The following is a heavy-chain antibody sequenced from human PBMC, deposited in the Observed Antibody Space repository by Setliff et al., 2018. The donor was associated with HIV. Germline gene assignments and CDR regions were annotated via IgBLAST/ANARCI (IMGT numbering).Heavy chain of an antibody. Sequence: SETLSLTCSVSGGSISGSYWSWIRQSPERRLEWIGYVYYTGSTHYNPSLKSRVSISVDTSENRFSLRLSSMTAADTAVYYCARHYFDSGSPFNFRGQGAPVTVSS. D-gene: IGHD3-10*01. CDR1: GGSISGSY. V-gene: IGHV4-59*08. CDR2: VYYTGST. CDR3: ARHYFDSGSPFNF. J-gene: IGHJ4*02.